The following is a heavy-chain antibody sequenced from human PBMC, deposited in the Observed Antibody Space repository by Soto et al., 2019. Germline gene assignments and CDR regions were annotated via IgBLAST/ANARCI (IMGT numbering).Heavy chain of an antibody. CDR2: IIGSSDST. D-gene: IGHD6-19*01. Sequence: GGSLRLSCAASGFTFSNYAMNWVRQAPGKGLEWVASIIGSSDSTFYADSVKGRFSISRDSSLNTLYLQMNSLRAEDTALYFCARGGREWLTPFEYWGQGTPVTVSS. CDR3: ARGGREWLTPFEY. CDR1: GFTFSNYA. V-gene: IGHV3-23*01. J-gene: IGHJ4*02.